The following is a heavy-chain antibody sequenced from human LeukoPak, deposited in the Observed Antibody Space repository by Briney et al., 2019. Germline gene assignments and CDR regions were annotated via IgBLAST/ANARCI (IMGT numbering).Heavy chain of an antibody. V-gene: IGHV4-61*02. CDR3: ARHRDSSGWYNGVDAFDI. CDR1: GGSISSGSYY. D-gene: IGHD6-19*01. J-gene: IGHJ3*02. Sequence: SQTLSLTCTVSGGSISSGSYYWSWIRQPPGKGLEWIGSIYYSGSTNYNPSLKSRVTISVDTSKNQFSLKLSSVTAADTAVYYCARHRDSSGWYNGVDAFDIWGQGTMVTVSS. CDR2: IYYSGST.